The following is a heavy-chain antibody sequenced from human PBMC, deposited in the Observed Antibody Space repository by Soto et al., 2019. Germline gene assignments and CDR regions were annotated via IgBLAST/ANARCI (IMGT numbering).Heavy chain of an antibody. V-gene: IGHV4-61*01. CDR2: IYYSGST. J-gene: IGHJ5*02. CDR1: GGSVSSGSYY. CDR3: ARDSGSYSPWFDP. Sequence: SETLSLTCTVSGGSVSSGSYYWSWIRQPPGKGLEWIGYIYYSGSTNYNPSLKSRVTISVDTSKNQFSLKLSSVTAADTAVYYCARDSGSYSPWFDPWGQGTLVTVSS. D-gene: IGHD1-26*01.